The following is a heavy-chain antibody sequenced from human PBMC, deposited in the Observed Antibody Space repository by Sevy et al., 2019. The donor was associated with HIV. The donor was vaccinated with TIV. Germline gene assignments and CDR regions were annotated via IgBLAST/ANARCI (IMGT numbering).Heavy chain of an antibody. D-gene: IGHD6-13*01. V-gene: IGHV3-7*01. J-gene: IGHJ1*01. Sequence: GGSLRLSCVASGFKFNSSWMLWVRQAPGKGLEWVANINQDATANLYADSVIGRFIIYRENVRNSVSLQMNILRVEDTDLYYCVRAIATVDSFWGQGTLVTVSS. CDR3: VRAIATVDSF. CDR2: INQDATAN. CDR1: GFKFNSSW.